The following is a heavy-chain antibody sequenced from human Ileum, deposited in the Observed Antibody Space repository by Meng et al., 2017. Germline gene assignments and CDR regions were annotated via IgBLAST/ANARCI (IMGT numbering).Heavy chain of an antibody. CDR1: GDSVPSDTGA. D-gene: IGHD7-27*01. J-gene: IGHJ4*02. CDR3: AGKDWGEGLDF. Sequence: HVQLQQSGPGLVKPSQTLSLTSAISGDSVPSDTGAWNWIRQSPSRGLEWLGRTYYRSRWYNNYAVSVKSRITINPDTSKNQFSLQLNSVTPDDTAVYYCAGKDWGEGLDFWDQGTLVTVSS. CDR2: TYYRSRWYN. V-gene: IGHV6-1*01.